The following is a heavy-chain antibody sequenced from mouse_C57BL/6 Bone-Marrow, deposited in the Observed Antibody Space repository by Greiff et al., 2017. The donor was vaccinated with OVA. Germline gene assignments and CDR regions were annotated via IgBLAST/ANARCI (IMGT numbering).Heavy chain of an antibody. CDR3: SRWSYGIRFAY. D-gene: IGHD1-1*01. CDR2: IDPSDSVT. V-gene: IGHV1-52*01. J-gene: IGHJ3*01. Sequence: QVQLQQPGAELVRPGSSVKLSCKASGYTFTSYWMHWVKQRPIQGLEWIGNIDPSDSVTPYNQKLKDKATLTVDKSYSTAYMQLSSLTSEDSAVDVCSRWSYGIRFAYWGQGTLVTVSS. CDR1: GYTFTSYW.